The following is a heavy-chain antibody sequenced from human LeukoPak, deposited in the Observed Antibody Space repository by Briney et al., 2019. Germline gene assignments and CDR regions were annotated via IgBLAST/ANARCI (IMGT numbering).Heavy chain of an antibody. J-gene: IGHJ4*02. V-gene: IGHV4-59*01. D-gene: IGHD1-7*01. CDR1: GGSISSYY. CDR2: IYHSGST. Sequence: TSETLSLTCTVSGGSISSYYWSWIRQPPGKGLEWIGYIYHSGSTYYNPSLKSRVTISVDTSKNQFSLKLSSVTAADTAVYYCARDAGTRLYYFDYWGQGTLVTVSS. CDR3: ARDAGTRLYYFDY.